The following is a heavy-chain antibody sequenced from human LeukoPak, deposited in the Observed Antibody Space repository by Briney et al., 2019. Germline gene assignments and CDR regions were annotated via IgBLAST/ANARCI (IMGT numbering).Heavy chain of an antibody. V-gene: IGHV3-53*01. Sequence: GGSLRLSCAASGFAVSSNYMRWVRQAPGKGLEWVSIIFSGGGAYFAGCVKGRFTISRDSSKNTLYLQMNSLRAEDTAVYYCARARGREEYFDAWGQGTLVTVSS. CDR1: GFAVSSNY. CDR3: ARARGREEYFDA. J-gene: IGHJ5*02. D-gene: IGHD6-6*01. CDR2: IFSGGGA.